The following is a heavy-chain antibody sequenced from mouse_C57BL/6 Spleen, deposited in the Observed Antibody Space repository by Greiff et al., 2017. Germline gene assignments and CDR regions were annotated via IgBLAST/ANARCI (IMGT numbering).Heavy chain of an antibody. CDR3: ARTYGSSSYYFDY. CDR1: GFTFSSYA. CDR2: ISDGGSYT. Sequence: DVMLVESGGGLVKPGGSLKLSCAASGFTFSSYAMSWVRQTPEKRLEWVATISDGGSYTYYPDNVKGRFTISRDNAKNNLYLQMSHLKSEDTAMYYCARTYGSSSYYFDYWGQGTTLTVSS. V-gene: IGHV5-4*03. J-gene: IGHJ2*01. D-gene: IGHD1-1*01.